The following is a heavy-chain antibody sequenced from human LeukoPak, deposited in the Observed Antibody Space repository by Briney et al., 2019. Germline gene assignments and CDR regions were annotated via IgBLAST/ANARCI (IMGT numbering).Heavy chain of an antibody. D-gene: IGHD6-19*01. Sequence: GGSLRLSCAASGFTFHDYAVYWVRQAPGKGPEWVSLISGDSGSTDYADFVKGRFTISRDNSQNSVFLQMNSLTSEDTAVYFCAKDRGSGWYYFHYWGQGTLVTVSS. CDR2: ISGDSGST. CDR1: GFTFHDYA. V-gene: IGHV3-43*02. J-gene: IGHJ4*02. CDR3: AKDRGSGWYYFHY.